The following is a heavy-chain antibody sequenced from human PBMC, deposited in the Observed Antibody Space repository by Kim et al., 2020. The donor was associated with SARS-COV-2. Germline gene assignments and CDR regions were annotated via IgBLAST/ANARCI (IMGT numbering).Heavy chain of an antibody. Sequence: SQTLSLTCAISGDSVSSNSAAWNWIRQSPSRGLEWLGRTYYRSKWYNDYAVSVKSRITINPDTSKNQFSLQLNSVTPEDTAVYYCAIGYCSSTSCYSYIFDYWGQGTLVTVSS. CDR2: TYYRSKWYN. CDR3: AIGYCSSTSCYSYIFDY. CDR1: GDSVSSNSAA. V-gene: IGHV6-1*01. D-gene: IGHD2-2*01. J-gene: IGHJ4*02.